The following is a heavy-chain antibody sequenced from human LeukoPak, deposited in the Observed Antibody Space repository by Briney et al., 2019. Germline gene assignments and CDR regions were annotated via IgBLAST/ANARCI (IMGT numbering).Heavy chain of an antibody. Sequence: SETLSLTCTVSGGSISSYYWSWIRQPPGKGLEWIGYIYSSGNTNYNPSLKSRVTISVDTSKNQFSLKLSSVTAADTAVYYCARVRYSSGWYPFDYWGQGTLVTVSS. CDR1: GGSISSYY. J-gene: IGHJ4*02. CDR3: ARVRYSSGWYPFDY. D-gene: IGHD6-19*01. V-gene: IGHV4-59*01. CDR2: IYSSGNT.